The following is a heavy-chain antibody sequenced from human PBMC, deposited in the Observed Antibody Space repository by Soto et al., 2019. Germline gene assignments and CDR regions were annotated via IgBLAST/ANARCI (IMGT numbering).Heavy chain of an antibody. CDR1: GFTFTSSA. D-gene: IGHD3-3*01. Sequence: SVKVSCKASGFTFTSSAVQWVRQARGQRLEWIGWIVVGSGNTNYAQKFQERVTITRDMSISTAYMELSSLRSEDTAVYYCAADLGDGVPKLYYGMDVWGQGTTVTVSS. V-gene: IGHV1-58*01. CDR3: AADLGDGVPKLYYGMDV. CDR2: IVVGSGNT. J-gene: IGHJ6*02.